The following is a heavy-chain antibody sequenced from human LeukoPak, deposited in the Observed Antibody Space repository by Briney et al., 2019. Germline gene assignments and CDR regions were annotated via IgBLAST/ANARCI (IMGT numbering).Heavy chain of an antibody. CDR2: IYSGGST. CDR3: ARVGMGYDSSGYYYEFDY. V-gene: IGHV3-53*01. Sequence: HPGGSLRLSCAAPGFTVSSNYMSWVRQAPGKGLEWVSVIYSGGSTYYADSVKGRFTISRDNSKNTLYLQMNSLRAEDTGVYYCARVGMGYDSSGYYYEFDYWGQGTLVTVSS. D-gene: IGHD3-22*01. CDR1: GFTVSSNY. J-gene: IGHJ4*02.